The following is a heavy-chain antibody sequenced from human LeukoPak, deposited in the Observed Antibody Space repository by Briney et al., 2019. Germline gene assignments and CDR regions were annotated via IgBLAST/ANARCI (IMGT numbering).Heavy chain of an antibody. D-gene: IGHD6-13*01. CDR2: ISAYNGNT. CDR1: GYTFTSYG. J-gene: IGHJ4*02. Sequence: ASVKVSCKASGYTFTSYGISWVRQAPGQGLEWMGWISAYNGNTNYAQKLQGRVTMTTDTSTSTAYMELRSLRSDDTAVYYCARDWGQQLVFSGGYWGQGTLVTVSS. V-gene: IGHV1-18*01. CDR3: ARDWGQQLVFSGGY.